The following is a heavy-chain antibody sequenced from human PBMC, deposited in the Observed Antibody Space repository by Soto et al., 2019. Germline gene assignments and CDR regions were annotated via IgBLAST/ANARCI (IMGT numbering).Heavy chain of an antibody. D-gene: IGHD6-6*01. J-gene: IGHJ4*02. V-gene: IGHV3-23*01. CDR3: AKNWDTTFSSSSH. Sequence: EVQLLESGGGLVQPGGSLRLPCAASGFTFTTYPLTWAAQPPGKGLEWVSAISGSGGSTYYADSVKGRFTISRDNSKNTLFLQMNSLRAEDTAVYYCAKNWDTTFSSSSHWGQGTLVTVSS. CDR2: ISGSGGST. CDR1: GFTFTTYP.